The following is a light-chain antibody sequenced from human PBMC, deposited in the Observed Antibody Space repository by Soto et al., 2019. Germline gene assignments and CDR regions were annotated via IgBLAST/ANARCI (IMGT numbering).Light chain of an antibody. CDR2: GAY. Sequence: DIQLTQSPFSLSASIGDSVTITCRASEVISDYLNWYQQKPGKAPKLLIYGAYNLESGVPSRFSGSGSGTESTLTISSLQPEDSATYFCQQTHTALYSFGQGTKLDIK. CDR1: EVISDY. V-gene: IGKV1-39*01. J-gene: IGKJ2*03. CDR3: QQTHTALYS.